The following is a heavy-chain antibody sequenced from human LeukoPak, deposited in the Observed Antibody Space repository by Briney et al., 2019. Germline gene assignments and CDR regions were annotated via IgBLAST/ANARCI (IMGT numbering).Heavy chain of an antibody. D-gene: IGHD1-14*01. Sequence: GGSLRLSCAASGFTFSSYSMNWVRQAPGKGLEYVSAISSNGGSTYYANSVKGRFTISRDNSKNTLYLQMGSLRAEDMAVYYCARGPRTENYFDYWGQGTLVTVSS. CDR1: GFTFSSYS. V-gene: IGHV3-64*01. CDR2: ISSNGGST. J-gene: IGHJ4*02. CDR3: ARGPRTENYFDY.